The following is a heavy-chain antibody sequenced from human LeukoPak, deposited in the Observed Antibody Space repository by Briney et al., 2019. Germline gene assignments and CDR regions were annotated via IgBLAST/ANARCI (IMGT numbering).Heavy chain of an antibody. D-gene: IGHD3-10*01. CDR1: GFTFSSYS. J-gene: IGHJ4*02. V-gene: IGHV3-30*03. Sequence: GGSLRLSCAASGFTFSSYSMNWVRQAPGKGLEWVAVISYDGSNKYYADSVKGRFTISRDNSKNTLYLQMNSLRAEDTAVYYCASGYYGSGSYIGFDYWGQGTLVTVSS. CDR3: ASGYYGSGSYIGFDY. CDR2: ISYDGSNK.